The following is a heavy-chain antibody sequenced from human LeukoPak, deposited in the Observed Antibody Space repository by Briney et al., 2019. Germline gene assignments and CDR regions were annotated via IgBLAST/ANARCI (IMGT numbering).Heavy chain of an antibody. V-gene: IGHV3-21*01. Sequence: GGSLRLSCSASGFTFTSYSMDWVRQAPGKGLEWVSSISNSGTYKFYADSVKGRFTISRDNAKNSVYLQMNNLRAEDTAVYYCAKDGEYYYDSSGYYAIDHWGQGTLVTVFS. J-gene: IGHJ4*02. CDR3: AKDGEYYYDSSGYYAIDH. CDR1: GFTFTSYS. D-gene: IGHD3-22*01. CDR2: ISNSGTYK.